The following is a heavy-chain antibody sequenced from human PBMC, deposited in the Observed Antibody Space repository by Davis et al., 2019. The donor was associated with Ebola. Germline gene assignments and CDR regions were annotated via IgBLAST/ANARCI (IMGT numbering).Heavy chain of an antibody. CDR3: ARGFRGIDWFDP. V-gene: IGHV4-31*03. D-gene: IGHD3-10*01. J-gene: IGHJ5*02. Sequence: PSETLSLTCSVSGGSISSGNYYWSWIRQHPGKGLEWIGYIYYSGSTYYNPSLKSRVAISVDTSKNQFSLKLSSVTAADTAVYYCARGFRGIDWFDPWGQGTLVTVSS. CDR2: IYYSGST. CDR1: GGSISSGNYY.